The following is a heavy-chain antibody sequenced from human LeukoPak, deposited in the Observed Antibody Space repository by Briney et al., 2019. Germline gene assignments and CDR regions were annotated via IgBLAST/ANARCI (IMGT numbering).Heavy chain of an antibody. Sequence: GGSLRLSCEASGFTFSGYWMHWVRQAPGKGLVWVSHINSDGSITSYADSVKGRFTISRDNAKNTLYLQMNSLRAEDTAVYYCARDAVDTANAVWGQGTTVTVSS. J-gene: IGHJ6*02. CDR2: INSDGSIT. CDR1: GFTFSGYW. CDR3: ARDAVDTANAV. V-gene: IGHV3-74*01. D-gene: IGHD5-18*01.